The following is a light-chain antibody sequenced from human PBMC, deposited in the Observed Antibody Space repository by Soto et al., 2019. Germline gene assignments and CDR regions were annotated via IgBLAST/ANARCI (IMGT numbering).Light chain of an antibody. CDR3: QQYNSYPPWT. CDR1: QSISSW. CDR2: DAS. J-gene: IGKJ1*01. V-gene: IGKV1-5*01. Sequence: DIHMTQSPSSLSASVGDRVTITCRASQSISSWLAWYQQKPGKAPKLLIYDASSLESGVPSRFSGSGSGTEFTLTISSLQPDDFATYYCQQYNSYPPWTFGQGTKVDIK.